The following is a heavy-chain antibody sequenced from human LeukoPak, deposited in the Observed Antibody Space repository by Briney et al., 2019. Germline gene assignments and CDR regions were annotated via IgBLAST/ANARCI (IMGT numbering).Heavy chain of an antibody. J-gene: IGHJ3*02. CDR2: INSDGSTT. D-gene: IGHD6-25*01. V-gene: IGHV3-74*01. CDR1: GFTFSSYW. Sequence: SGGSLRLSCAASGFTFSSYWMHWVRQAPGRGLVWVSRINSDGSTTSYAASVRGRFTISRDNAKNTLYLQMNRLRAEDTAVYYCARVGARLGAFDIWGQGTMVTVSS. CDR3: ARVGARLGAFDI.